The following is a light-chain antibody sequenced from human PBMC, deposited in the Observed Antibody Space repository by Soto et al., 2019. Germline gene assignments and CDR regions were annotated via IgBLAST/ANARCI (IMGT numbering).Light chain of an antibody. Sequence: QSVLTQPPSASGSPGQSVSSSCTGTSSDVGGYNYVSWYQQHPGKAPKLTIYEVNKPPSGVPDRFSGSKSGNTASLTVSGLQAEDEADYYCSSYAGSSTVFGTGTKLTVL. CDR1: SSDVGGYNY. V-gene: IGLV2-8*01. CDR3: SSYAGSSTV. CDR2: EVN. J-gene: IGLJ1*01.